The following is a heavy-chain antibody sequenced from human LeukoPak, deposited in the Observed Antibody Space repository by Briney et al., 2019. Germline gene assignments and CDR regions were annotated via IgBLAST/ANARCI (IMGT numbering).Heavy chain of an antibody. Sequence: GESLKISCKGSGYSFTSYWIGWVRQMPGKGLEWMGIFYPGDSDTRYSPSFQGQVTISADKSISTAYLQWSSLKASDTAMYYCARLGYSNPYYYYMDVWGKGTTVTVSS. V-gene: IGHV5-51*01. CDR1: GYSFTSYW. CDR2: FYPGDSDT. D-gene: IGHD5-24*01. J-gene: IGHJ6*03. CDR3: ARLGYSNPYYYYMDV.